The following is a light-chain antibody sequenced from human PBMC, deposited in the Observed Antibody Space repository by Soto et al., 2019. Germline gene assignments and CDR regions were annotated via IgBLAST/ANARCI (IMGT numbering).Light chain of an antibody. J-gene: IGLJ1*01. Sequence: SALTQPASVSGSPGQSITISCTGTSSDLAIYNYVSWYQQHPGRAPRLLIHGVTTRPSGISGRFSASKSGLTASLTISGLQPEDEADYYCSSFTSNRIYVFGPGTKVTVL. CDR2: GVT. CDR1: SSDLAIYNY. CDR3: SSFTSNRIYV. V-gene: IGLV2-14*03.